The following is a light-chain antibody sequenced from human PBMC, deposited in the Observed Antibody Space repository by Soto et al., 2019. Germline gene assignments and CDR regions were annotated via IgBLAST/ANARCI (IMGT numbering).Light chain of an antibody. V-gene: IGLV2-14*01. Sequence: QSVLTQPASLSGSPGQSITISCTGTSSDVGGYNYVSWYQQHPGKAPKLMIYDVCNRPSGVSNRFSGSKSGNTASLTISGLQAEDEADYYCSSYTSSSTLVFGTGTKVTVL. CDR3: SSYTSSSTLV. CDR2: DVC. J-gene: IGLJ1*01. CDR1: SSDVGGYNY.